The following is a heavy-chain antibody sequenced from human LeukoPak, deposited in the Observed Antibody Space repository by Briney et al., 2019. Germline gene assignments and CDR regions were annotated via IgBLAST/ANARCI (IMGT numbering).Heavy chain of an antibody. J-gene: IGHJ4*02. V-gene: IGHV4-59*08. Sequence: PSETLSLTCTVSGGSISSYYWSWIRQPPGKGLEWIGYIYYSGSTNYNPSLKSRVTISVDTSKNQFSLKLSSATAADTAVYYCARGWGTVTSFDYWGQGTLVTVSS. CDR2: IYYSGST. CDR3: ARGWGTVTSFDY. CDR1: GGSISSYY. D-gene: IGHD4-4*01.